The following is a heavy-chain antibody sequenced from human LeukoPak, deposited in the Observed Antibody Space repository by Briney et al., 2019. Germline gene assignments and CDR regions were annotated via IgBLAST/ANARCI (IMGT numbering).Heavy chain of an antibody. V-gene: IGHV4-61*02. CDR1: GGSISSGSYY. CDR3: ATRDGYNLEADY. Sequence: SETLSLTCTVSGGSISSGSYYWSWIRQPAGKGLEWIGRIYTSGSTNYNPSLKSRVTISVDTSKNQFSLKLSSVTAADTAVYYCATRDGYNLEADYWGQGTLVTVSS. J-gene: IGHJ4*02. CDR2: IYTSGST. D-gene: IGHD5-24*01.